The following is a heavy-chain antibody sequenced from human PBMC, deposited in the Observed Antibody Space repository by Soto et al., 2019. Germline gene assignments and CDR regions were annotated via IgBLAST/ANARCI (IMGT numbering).Heavy chain of an antibody. V-gene: IGHV3-23*01. Sequence: GGSLSLSCAASGFPFSSSAMNWVRQAPGKGLEWVSVISGSDGRTYYADSVKGRFTISRDNSKNTLYLDINSLRAEDTAVYYCAKSLDINWKNWFDPWGQGTLVTVSS. CDR1: GFPFSSSA. J-gene: IGHJ5*02. CDR3: AKSLDINWKNWFDP. D-gene: IGHD1-1*01. CDR2: ISGSDGRT.